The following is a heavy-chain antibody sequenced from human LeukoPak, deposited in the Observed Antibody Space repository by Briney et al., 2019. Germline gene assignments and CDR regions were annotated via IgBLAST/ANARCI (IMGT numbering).Heavy chain of an antibody. CDR3: ATETIGRHYDY. CDR2: IGSTGTDR. Sequence: GGSLRLSCAASGFSFSSSGINWVRQAPGKGLEWVSSIGSTGTDRYYADSVKGRFTISRDNAKNSLYLQTNSLRAEDTAVYYCATETIGRHYDYRGQGTLLTVSS. J-gene: IGHJ4*02. V-gene: IGHV3-21*01. D-gene: IGHD1-14*01. CDR1: GFSFSSSG.